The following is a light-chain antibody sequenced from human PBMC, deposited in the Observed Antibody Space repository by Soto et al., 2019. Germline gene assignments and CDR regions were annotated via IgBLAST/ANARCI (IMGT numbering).Light chain of an antibody. Sequence: DIQMTQSPSSLSASVGDRVTITCRASQIISSYLNWYQQKPGKAPKLLIYAASSLQSGVPSRFSGSGSGTDFTLTISSLQPEDFETYYCQQSYSTPWTFGQGTKVDIK. J-gene: IGKJ1*01. CDR1: QIISSY. V-gene: IGKV1-39*01. CDR3: QQSYSTPWT. CDR2: AAS.